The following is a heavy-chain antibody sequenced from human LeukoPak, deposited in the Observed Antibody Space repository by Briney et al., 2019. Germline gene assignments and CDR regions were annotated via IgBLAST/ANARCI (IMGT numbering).Heavy chain of an antibody. CDR3: QKYSSSPFDL. CDR2: IRSKTYGETT. V-gene: IGHV3-49*04. J-gene: IGHJ4*02. CDR1: GFTFSSYA. Sequence: PGGSLRLSCAASGFTFSSYAMSWVRQAPGKGLDWVAFIRSKTYGETTEYAASVKGRFTIARDDSKSIAYLQMNSLKTEDTAVYYCQKYSSSPFDLWGQGTLVTVSS. D-gene: IGHD6-6*01.